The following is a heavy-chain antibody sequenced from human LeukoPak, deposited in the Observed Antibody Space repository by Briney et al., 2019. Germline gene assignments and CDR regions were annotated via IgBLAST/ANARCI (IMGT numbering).Heavy chain of an antibody. J-gene: IGHJ4*02. CDR3: AREGNGLLSKDFDY. D-gene: IGHD2/OR15-2a*01. Sequence: ASVKVSCKSSGFTFTDYYIHWVRQAPGQGLEWMGYIGPHSSATSSPQEFQGRVTMTRDTSMSTAYMELTRLTSDDTAVYYCAREGNGLLSKDFDYWGQGTLVAVSS. CDR2: IGPHSSAT. CDR1: GFTFTDYY. V-gene: IGHV1-2*02.